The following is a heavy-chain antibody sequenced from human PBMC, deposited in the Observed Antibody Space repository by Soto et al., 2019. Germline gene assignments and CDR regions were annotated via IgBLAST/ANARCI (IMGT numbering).Heavy chain of an antibody. V-gene: IGHV3-23*01. D-gene: IGHD2-15*01. J-gene: IGHJ4*02. CDR3: ARGQGIVMFPVPVGIVNRPKPTGFDY. Sequence: EVQLLESGGGLARPGGALRLCCTASGFTFSSYAMTWVRQAPGKGLAWVSGISGSGGTTQYTDAVKGRFTVSRDNSNNTVCLQMNSLRVEDTAVYYCARGQGIVMFPVPVGIVNRPKPTGFDYWGQGTLVTVST. CDR2: ISGSGGTT. CDR1: GFTFSSYA.